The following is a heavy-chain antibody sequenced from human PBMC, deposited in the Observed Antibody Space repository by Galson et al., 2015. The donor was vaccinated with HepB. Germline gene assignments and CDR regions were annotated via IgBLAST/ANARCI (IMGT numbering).Heavy chain of an antibody. CDR3: ARATGGAVAGTGHFDY. CDR2: INPSGGST. CDR1: GYTFTSYY. J-gene: IGHJ4*02. V-gene: IGHV1-46*03. Sequence: SVKVSCKASGYTFTSYYMHWVRQAPGQGLEWMGIINPSGGSTSYAQKFQGRVTMTRDTSTSTVYMELSSLRSEDTAVYYCARATGGAVAGTGHFDYWGQGTLVTVSS. D-gene: IGHD6-19*01.